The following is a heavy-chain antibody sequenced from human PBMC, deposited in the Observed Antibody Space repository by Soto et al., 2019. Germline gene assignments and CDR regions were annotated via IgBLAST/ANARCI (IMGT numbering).Heavy chain of an antibody. Sequence: VGSLILSCAASGFTFDSCAMSWVRQAPGKGLEWILGIIGSGGSTYYADSVKGRFTISRDNSKNTLYLHMNSLRADDTAVYYCAKGKTSGWYYFDFWGQGTLVTVSS. V-gene: IGHV3-23*01. CDR1: GFTFDSCA. J-gene: IGHJ4*02. D-gene: IGHD6-19*01. CDR2: IIGSGGST. CDR3: AKGKTSGWYYFDF.